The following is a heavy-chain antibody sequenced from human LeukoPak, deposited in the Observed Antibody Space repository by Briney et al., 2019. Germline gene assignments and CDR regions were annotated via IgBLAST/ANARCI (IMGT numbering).Heavy chain of an antibody. CDR2: FGVISDT. Sequence: GGSLRLSCAAAGFTFSSYAMTWVRQAPGKALEWVSAFGVISDTYYADSVKGRFTISRDNSKNTVFLQMNSLRADDTAVYYCARTRGWFDPWGPGTLVTVSS. CDR3: ARTRGWFDP. CDR1: GFTFSSYA. V-gene: IGHV3-23*01. J-gene: IGHJ5*02. D-gene: IGHD1-14*01.